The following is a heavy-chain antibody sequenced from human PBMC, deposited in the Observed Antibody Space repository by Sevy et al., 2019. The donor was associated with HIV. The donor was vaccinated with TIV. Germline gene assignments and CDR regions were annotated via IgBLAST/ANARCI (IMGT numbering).Heavy chain of an antibody. J-gene: IGHJ3*01. CDR1: GVSISSGEFS. Sequence: SETLSLTCDASGVSISSGEFSWIWIRQGPGKEWEWIAYLYNTGSTFYNPSLRSRVIISINEAKNQLALTLTSVTAADTAVYFCARSLYKSHSNDAFDVWGQGTMVTVSS. CDR3: ARSLYKSHSNDAFDV. V-gene: IGHV4-30-2*01. D-gene: IGHD1-20*01. CDR2: LYNTGST.